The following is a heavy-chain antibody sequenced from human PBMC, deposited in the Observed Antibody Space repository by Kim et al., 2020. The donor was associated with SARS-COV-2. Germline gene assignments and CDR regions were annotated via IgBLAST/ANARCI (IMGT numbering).Heavy chain of an antibody. Sequence: GESLKISCKGSGYSFTSYWIGWVRQIPGKGLEWMGIIYPGDSDTRYSPSFQGQVTISADKSISTAYLQWSSLKASDTAMYYCARQSIAVAGPLDYWGQGTLVTVSS. V-gene: IGHV5-51*01. CDR1: GYSFTSYW. D-gene: IGHD6-19*01. J-gene: IGHJ4*02. CDR2: IYPGDSDT. CDR3: ARQSIAVAGPLDY.